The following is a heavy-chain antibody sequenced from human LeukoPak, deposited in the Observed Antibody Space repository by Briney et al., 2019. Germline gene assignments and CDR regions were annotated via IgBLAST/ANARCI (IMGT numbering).Heavy chain of an antibody. CDR2: INPNSGGT. D-gene: IGHD3-22*01. J-gene: IGHJ4*02. Sequence: ASVKVSCKASGYTFTGYYMHGVRQARGQGLEWMGWINPNSGGTNYAQKFQGRVTMTRDTSISTAYMELSRLRSDDTAVYYCARDRGYDSSGYQYYFDYWGQGTLVTVSS. V-gene: IGHV1-2*02. CDR3: ARDRGYDSSGYQYYFDY. CDR1: GYTFTGYY.